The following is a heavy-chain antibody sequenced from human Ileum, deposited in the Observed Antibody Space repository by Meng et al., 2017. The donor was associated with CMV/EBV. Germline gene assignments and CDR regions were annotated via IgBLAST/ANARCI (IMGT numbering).Heavy chain of an antibody. J-gene: IGHJ4*02. CDR3: ARLLVGATGYPDY. Sequence: SGGSISSITYYWGWIRQPPGKGLEWIGSISFSASTYYNPSLKSRVTISVDTSKNQFSLNLSSVTAADTAVYYCARLLVGATGYPDYWGQGTLVTVSS. D-gene: IGHD1-26*01. CDR1: GGSISSITYY. V-gene: IGHV4-39*01. CDR2: ISFSAST.